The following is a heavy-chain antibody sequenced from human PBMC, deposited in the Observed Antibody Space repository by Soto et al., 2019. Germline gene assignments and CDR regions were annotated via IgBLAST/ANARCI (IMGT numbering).Heavy chain of an antibody. CDR3: ARDRWSDFWSGYYTGPYYYMDV. Sequence: PGGSLRLSCAASGFTVSSNYMSWVRQAPGKGLEWVSVIYSGGSTYYADSVKGRFTISRANSKNTLYLQMNSLRAEDTAVYYCARDRWSDFWSGYYTGPYYYMDVWGKGTTVTVSS. V-gene: IGHV3-66*01. CDR2: IYSGGST. J-gene: IGHJ6*03. D-gene: IGHD3-3*01. CDR1: GFTVSSNY.